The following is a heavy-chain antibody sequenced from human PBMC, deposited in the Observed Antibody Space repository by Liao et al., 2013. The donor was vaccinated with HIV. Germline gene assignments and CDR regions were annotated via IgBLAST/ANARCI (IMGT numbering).Heavy chain of an antibody. CDR2: INHRGST. D-gene: IGHD3-9*01. V-gene: IGHV4-34*09. Sequence: QVQLQESGPGLVKPSQTLSLTCTVSGGSISSYYWSWIRQPAGKGLEWIGEINHRGSTNYNPSLKSRVTISVDTSKNQFSLNLRSVTAADTAVYYCAGGGDWALSLYYFDYWGQGTLVTVSS. CDR1: GGSISSYY. CDR3: AGGGDWALSLYYFDY. J-gene: IGHJ4*02.